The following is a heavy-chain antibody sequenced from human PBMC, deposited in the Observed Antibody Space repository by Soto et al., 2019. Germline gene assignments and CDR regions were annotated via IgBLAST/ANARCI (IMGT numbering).Heavy chain of an antibody. Sequence: PGGSLRLCCAASGFTFSNYAMNWVRQAPGKGLEWVSTIRGSGGPTYYGDSVKGRLTISRDNSKNTLYLQINSLRAEDTAVYYCANTYFDYWGPGTLVTVSS. J-gene: IGHJ4*02. CDR3: ANTYFDY. V-gene: IGHV3-23*01. CDR1: GFTFSNYA. CDR2: IRGSGGPT.